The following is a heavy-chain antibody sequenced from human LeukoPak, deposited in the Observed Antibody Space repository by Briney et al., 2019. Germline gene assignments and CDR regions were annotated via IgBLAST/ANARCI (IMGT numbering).Heavy chain of an antibody. CDR2: IDSGSGNI. J-gene: IGHJ3*01. CDR1: GFTFNTYA. CDR3: AREDDDWGPNTLDV. D-gene: IGHD7-27*01. Sequence: PGGSLRLSCAASGFTFNTYAMNWVRQAPGKGLEWLSYIDSGSGNIYYRDSVKGRFTISRDNAQDSLYLQMDSLRDEDTAVYYCAREDDDWGPNTLDVWGQGTVVTVSS. V-gene: IGHV3-48*02.